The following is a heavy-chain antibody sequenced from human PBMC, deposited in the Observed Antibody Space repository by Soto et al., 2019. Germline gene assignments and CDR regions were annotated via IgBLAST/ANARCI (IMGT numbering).Heavy chain of an antibody. Sequence: GGSLRLSCAASGFTFSSYGMHWVRQAPCKGLEWVAVIWYDGSNKYYADSVKGRFTISRDNSKNTLYLQMDSLRAEDTAVYYCARDLNYYDSRRGMDVWGQGTTVTVSS. CDR1: GFTFSSYG. CDR2: IWYDGSNK. J-gene: IGHJ6*02. CDR3: ARDLNYYDSRRGMDV. V-gene: IGHV3-33*01. D-gene: IGHD3-22*01.